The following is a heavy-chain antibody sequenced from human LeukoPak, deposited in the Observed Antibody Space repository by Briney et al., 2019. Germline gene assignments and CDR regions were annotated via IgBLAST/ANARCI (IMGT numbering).Heavy chain of an antibody. CDR2: ISSSGTAI. D-gene: IGHD3-10*01. J-gene: IGHJ4*02. CDR1: GIPFSNYE. Sequence: GGSLRLSCAASGIPFSNYEMNWVRQAPGKGLEWVSYISSSGTAIYYADSVKGRFTISRDNAKNSLYLQMNSLRAEDTGVYYCARWGVVGYWGQGTLVTVSS. V-gene: IGHV3-48*03. CDR3: ARWGVVGY.